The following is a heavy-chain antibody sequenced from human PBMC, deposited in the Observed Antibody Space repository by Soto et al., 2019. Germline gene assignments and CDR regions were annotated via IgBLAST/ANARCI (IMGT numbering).Heavy chain of an antibody. Sequence: SVKVSCKASGGTFSSYTISWVRQAPGQGLEWMGRIIPILGIANYAQKFQGRVTITADKSTSTAYMELSSLRSEDTAVYYCARENQKYYYDSSGYYQLDYWGQGTLVTVSS. D-gene: IGHD3-22*01. CDR2: IIPILGIA. CDR3: ARENQKYYYDSSGYYQLDY. J-gene: IGHJ4*02. CDR1: GGTFSSYT. V-gene: IGHV1-69*04.